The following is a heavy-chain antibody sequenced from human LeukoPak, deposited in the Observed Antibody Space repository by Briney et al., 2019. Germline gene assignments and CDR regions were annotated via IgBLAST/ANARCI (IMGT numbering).Heavy chain of an antibody. CDR2: ISYDGSNK. V-gene: IGHV3-30*18. Sequence: PGRSLGLSCAASGFTFSSYGMHWVRQAPGKGLEWVAVISYDGSNKFYADSVKGRFTISRDNSEDTLYLQMSSLRAEDTATYYCAKAGGSYPPYDYWGQGTLVTVSS. D-gene: IGHD3-16*01. CDR3: AKAGGSYPPYDY. CDR1: GFTFSSYG. J-gene: IGHJ4*02.